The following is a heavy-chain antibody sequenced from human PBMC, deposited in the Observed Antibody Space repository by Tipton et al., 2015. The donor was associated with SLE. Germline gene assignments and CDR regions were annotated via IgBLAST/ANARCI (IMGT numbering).Heavy chain of an antibody. CDR2: ISGSGGST. D-gene: IGHD3-3*01. V-gene: IGHV3-23*01. CDR1: GFTFSSYA. Sequence: SLRLSCAASGFTFSSYAMSWVRQALGKGLEWVSAISGSGGSTYYADSVKGRFTISRDNSKNTLYLQMNSLRVEDTAVYYCAKDKRFWSGSGMDVWGQGTTVTVSS. J-gene: IGHJ6*02. CDR3: AKDKRFWSGSGMDV.